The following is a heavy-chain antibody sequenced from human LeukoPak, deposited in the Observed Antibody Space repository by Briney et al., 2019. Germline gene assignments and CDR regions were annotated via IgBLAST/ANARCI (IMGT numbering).Heavy chain of an antibody. J-gene: IGHJ4*02. CDR1: GGSISSGGYY. Sequence: TSETLSLTCTVSGGSISSGGYYWSWIRQHPGKGLEWIGSIYYSGSAYYNPSLKSRVTISVDTSENQFSLKLSSVTAADTAVYYCARQTISSTQETDGLFDYWGQGTLVTVSS. CDR2: IYYSGSA. V-gene: IGHV4-31*03. CDR3: ARQTISSTQETDGLFDY. D-gene: IGHD2-2*01.